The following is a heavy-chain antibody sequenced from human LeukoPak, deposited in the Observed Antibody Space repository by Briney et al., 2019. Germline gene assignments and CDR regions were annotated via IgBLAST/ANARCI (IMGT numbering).Heavy chain of an antibody. CDR2: INGSGDAT. CDR1: GFIFGHYT. J-gene: IGHJ4*02. CDR3: AKSDCGSDGCKLLHY. D-gene: IGHD3-10*01. V-gene: IGHV3-23*01. Sequence: GGSLRLSCAVSGFIFGHYTMTWVRQAPGKGLEWVSSINGSGDATLYADSVMGRFTISRDNAKNTVSLQMNNLRAEDTAVYYCAKSDCGSDGCKLLHYWGQGTLVTASS.